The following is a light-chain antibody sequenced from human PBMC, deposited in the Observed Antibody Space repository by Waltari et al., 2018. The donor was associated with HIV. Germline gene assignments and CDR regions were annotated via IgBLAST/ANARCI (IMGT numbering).Light chain of an antibody. CDR3: SSYSGRDTLVV. CDR2: EVS. J-gene: IGLJ2*01. V-gene: IGLV2-14*01. CDR1: SSDIGDYNY. Sequence: HSALTQPASVSGSPGQSITISCTGTSSDIGDYNYVSWYQQGSGKGPKLIIYEVSTRCSGFSLRVAGCKYGNTASLTGSGLQLEDEGDYYCSSYSGRDTLVVFGGGTKLTVL.